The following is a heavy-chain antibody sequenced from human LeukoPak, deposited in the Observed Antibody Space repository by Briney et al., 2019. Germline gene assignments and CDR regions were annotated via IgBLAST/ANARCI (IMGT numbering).Heavy chain of an antibody. CDR2: TPYHGVSR. Sequence: PGGSLRLSCAASGFIFGSYGMHWVRQARVKGLEWVAFTPYHGVSRYYTESVKGRFTISRDNSKSTLYLQMNSLRIEDTAVYYCAKDRHGDYTSDYWGQGTLVIVSS. CDR1: GFIFGSYG. CDR3: AKDRHGDYTSDY. J-gene: IGHJ4*02. D-gene: IGHD4-17*01. V-gene: IGHV3-30*02.